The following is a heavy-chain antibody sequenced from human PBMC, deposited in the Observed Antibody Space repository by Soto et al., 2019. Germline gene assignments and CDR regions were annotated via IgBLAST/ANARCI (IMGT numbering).Heavy chain of an antibody. J-gene: IGHJ4*02. Sequence: QVQLVQSGAEVKKPGSSVKVSCKASGGTFSSYTISWVRQAPGQGLECMGRIIPIHGIANYAQKFQGRVTITADKSTSRAYMELRSLRSEDTAVYYCASSITGTTFYFDYWGQGTLVTVSS. V-gene: IGHV1-69*02. CDR1: GGTFSSYT. CDR3: ASSITGTTFYFDY. CDR2: IIPIHGIA. D-gene: IGHD1-20*01.